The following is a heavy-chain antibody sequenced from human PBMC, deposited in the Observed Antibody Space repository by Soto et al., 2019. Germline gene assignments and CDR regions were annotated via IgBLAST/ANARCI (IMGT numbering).Heavy chain of an antibody. Sequence: GASVKVSCKASGYTFTSYGISWVRQAPGQGLEWMGWISAYNGNTNYAQKLQGRVTMTTDTSTSTAYMELRSLRSDDTAVYYCARAGYGSGSYYFGTYYFDYWGQGTLVTVSS. CDR3: ARAGYGSGSYYFGTYYFDY. CDR1: GYTFTSYG. CDR2: ISAYNGNT. V-gene: IGHV1-18*01. D-gene: IGHD3-10*01. J-gene: IGHJ4*02.